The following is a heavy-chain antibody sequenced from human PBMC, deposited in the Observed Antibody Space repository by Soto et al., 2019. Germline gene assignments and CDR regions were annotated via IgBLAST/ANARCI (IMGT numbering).Heavy chain of an antibody. D-gene: IGHD4-17*01. CDR2: ISYRGTT. CDR1: GDSISGGDYF. CDR3: ARVPFDYGDYGYAAHLNFDN. J-gene: IGHJ4*02. Sequence: SETLSLTCTVSGDSISGGDYFWSWVRQPPGKGLEWIGYISYRGTTSYNPSLESRLTISVDTSKNQFSLKVRSVTAADTALYYCARVPFDYGDYGYAAHLNFDNWGQGTLVTVSS. V-gene: IGHV4-30-4*01.